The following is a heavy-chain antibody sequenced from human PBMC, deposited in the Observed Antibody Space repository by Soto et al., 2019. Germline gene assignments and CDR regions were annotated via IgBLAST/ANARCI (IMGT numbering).Heavy chain of an antibody. Sequence: SETLSLTCTVSGGSISSGGYYWSWIRQHPGKGLEWIGYIYYSGSTYYNPSLKSRVTISVDTSKNQFSLKLSSVTAADTAVYYCARSSSSMFPGYDSSGYYYPFDYWGQGTLVTVSS. CDR3: ARSSSSMFPGYDSSGYYYPFDY. CDR2: IYYSGST. V-gene: IGHV4-31*03. J-gene: IGHJ4*02. CDR1: GGSISSGGYY. D-gene: IGHD3-22*01.